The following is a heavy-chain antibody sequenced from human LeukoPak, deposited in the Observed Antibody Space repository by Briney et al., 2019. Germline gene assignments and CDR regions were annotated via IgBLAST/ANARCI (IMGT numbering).Heavy chain of an antibody. J-gene: IGHJ6*02. CDR3: AKDPHIMGILDYYYGMDV. D-gene: IGHD1-26*01. CDR1: GFTFSSYG. CDR2: ISYDGGNK. V-gene: IGHV3-30*18. Sequence: GGSLRLSCAASGFTFSSYGMHWVRQVPGKGLEWVAVISYDGGNKYYADSVKGRFTISRDNSKNTLYLQMNSLRAEDTAVYYCAKDPHIMGILDYYYGMDVWGQGTTVTVSS.